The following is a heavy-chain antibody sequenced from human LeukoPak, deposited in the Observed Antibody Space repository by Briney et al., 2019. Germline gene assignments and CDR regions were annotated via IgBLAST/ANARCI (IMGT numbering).Heavy chain of an antibody. J-gene: IGHJ4*02. Sequence: PEGSLRLSCAASGFAFSDFSMNWVRQAPGNGLEWVANIRGSGSGMGRGNYYADSVQGRFTISRDNAKNSLYLQMNSLRAEDTAFYYCARDDNWGFDYWGQGALVTVSS. V-gene: IGHV3-21*05. CDR1: GFAFSDFS. CDR2: IRGSGSGM. CDR3: ARDDNWGFDY. D-gene: IGHD7-27*01.